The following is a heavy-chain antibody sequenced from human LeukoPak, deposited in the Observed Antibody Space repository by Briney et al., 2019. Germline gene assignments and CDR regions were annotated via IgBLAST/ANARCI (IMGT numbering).Heavy chain of an antibody. Sequence: GGSLRLSCAASGFTFSSYSMNWVRQAPGKGLVWVSSISSSSSYIYYADSVKGRFTISRDNAKNSLYLQMNSLRAEDTAVYYCARLGSGWSRVINWFDPWGQGTLVTVSS. CDR2: ISSSSSYI. J-gene: IGHJ5*02. CDR3: ARLGSGWSRVINWFDP. CDR1: GFTFSSYS. D-gene: IGHD6-19*01. V-gene: IGHV3-21*01.